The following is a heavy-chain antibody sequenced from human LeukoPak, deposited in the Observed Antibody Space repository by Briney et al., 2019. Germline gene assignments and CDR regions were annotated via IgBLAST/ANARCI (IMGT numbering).Heavy chain of an antibody. CDR1: GFTFRRYA. D-gene: IGHD3-3*01. CDR2: ISGSGGTT. V-gene: IGHV3-23*01. J-gene: IGHJ4*02. CDR3: AKQTSHYDFQEGFDY. Sequence: GGSLRLSCAASGFTFRRYAMTWVRQAPGKGLEWVSGISGSGGTTYYADSVKGRFTVSRDTSTNTLYLQMSSLKDDDTAVYYCAKQTSHYDFQEGFDYWGQGTLVTVSS.